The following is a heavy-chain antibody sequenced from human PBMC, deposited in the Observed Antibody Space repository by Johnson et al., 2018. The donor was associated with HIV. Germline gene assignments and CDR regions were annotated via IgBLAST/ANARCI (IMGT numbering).Heavy chain of an antibody. J-gene: IGHJ3*02. CDR1: GFTFSTSG. CDR2: ISGRGGSR. CDR3: AREAGSSLSFDI. D-gene: IGHD6-13*01. Sequence: VQLVESGGGLVQPGGSLRLSCAASGFTFSTSGMHWVRQAPGKGLEWVSVISGRGGSRGYAGSVKGRFTISRDNAKNFLYLQMNGLRAEDTALYYCAREAGSSLSFDIWGQGTMVTVSS. V-gene: IGHV3-20*04.